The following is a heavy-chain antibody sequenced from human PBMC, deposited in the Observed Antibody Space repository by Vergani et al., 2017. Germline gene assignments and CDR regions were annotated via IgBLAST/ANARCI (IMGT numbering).Heavy chain of an antibody. CDR3: ARDEGCSGLYRAAFDI. Sequence: EVQLLESGGGLVQPGGSLRLSCAASGFTFSSYAMSWVRQAPGKGLEWVSAISGSGGSTYYADSVKGRFTISRDNSKNTLYLQMNSLRAEDTAVYYCARDEGCSGLYRAAFDIWGQGTIVTVSS. D-gene: IGHD6-19*01. V-gene: IGHV3-23*01. CDR2: ISGSGGST. J-gene: IGHJ3*02. CDR1: GFTFSSYA.